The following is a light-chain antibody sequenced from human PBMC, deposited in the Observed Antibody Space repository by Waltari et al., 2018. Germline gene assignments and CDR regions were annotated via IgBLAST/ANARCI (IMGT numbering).Light chain of an antibody. CDR3: QQYHSYPLT. CDR2: GSS. V-gene: IGKV1-16*02. CDR1: RGITNY. J-gene: IGKJ4*01. Sequence: DIQMTQSPSSLSASVGTRVTIPCRASRGITNYLAWFKHKPGKAPKSLIYGSSRLQSGVPSKFSGSGSVTDFTLTISSLQPEDFATYYCQQYHSYPLTFGGGTKVEIK.